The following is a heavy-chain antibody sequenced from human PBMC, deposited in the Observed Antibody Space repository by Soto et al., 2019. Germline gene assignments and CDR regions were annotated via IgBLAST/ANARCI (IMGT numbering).Heavy chain of an antibody. J-gene: IGHJ5*02. Sequence: SETLSLTCAVYGGSFSGYYWSWIRQPPGKGLEWIGEINHSGSTNYNPSLKSRVTISVDTSKNQFSLKLSSVTAADTAVYYCAGYYYDSGSYIFDPWGQGTLVTVSS. CDR2: INHSGST. CDR3: AGYYYDSGSYIFDP. D-gene: IGHD3-10*01. V-gene: IGHV4-34*01. CDR1: GGSFSGYY.